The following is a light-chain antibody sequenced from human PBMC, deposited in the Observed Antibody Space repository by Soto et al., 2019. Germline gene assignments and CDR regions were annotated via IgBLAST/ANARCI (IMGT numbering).Light chain of an antibody. J-gene: IGKJ3*01. Sequence: EIVLTQSPGTLSLSPGEGATLSCRASQSVNSNYLVWYQQKPGQAPRLLIYGASTRAAGITDRFSGSGSGTEFTLTISRLEPEDFAVYYRQHYDNSPLFGPGTKVDIK. CDR3: QHYDNSPL. V-gene: IGKV3-20*01. CDR1: QSVNSNY. CDR2: GAS.